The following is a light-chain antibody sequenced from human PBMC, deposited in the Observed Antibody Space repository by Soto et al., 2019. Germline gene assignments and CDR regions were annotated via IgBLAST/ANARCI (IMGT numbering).Light chain of an antibody. CDR3: QQHNDYTAVT. CDR1: QTISSS. J-gene: IGKJ2*01. V-gene: IGKV1-5*01. CDR2: DAT. Sequence: PSTLSASVGDRVTITCRASQTISSSLAWYQFGPGKAPKLLIFDATTLQTGVPSRFSGSGFGTEFTLTITGLQPDDFATYYCQQHNDYTAVTFGQGTKVDIK.